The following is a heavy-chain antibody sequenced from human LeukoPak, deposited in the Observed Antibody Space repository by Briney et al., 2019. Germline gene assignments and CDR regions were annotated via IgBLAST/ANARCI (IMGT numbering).Heavy chain of an antibody. CDR2: ISSSSSTI. D-gene: IGHD6-6*01. CDR3: ASMVRYSSSAGVDY. J-gene: IGHJ4*02. V-gene: IGHV3-48*01. Sequence: GGSLRLSCAASGFTFSSYSMNWVRQAPGKGLEWVSYISSSSSTIYYADSVKGRFTISRDNAKNSLYLQMNSLRAEDTALYYCASMVRYSSSAGVDYWGQGTLVTVSS. CDR1: GFTFSSYS.